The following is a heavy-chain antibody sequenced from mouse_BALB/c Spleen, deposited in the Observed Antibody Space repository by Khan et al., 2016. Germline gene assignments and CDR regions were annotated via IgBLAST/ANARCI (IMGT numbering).Heavy chain of an antibody. CDR3: ARSPDDYDGGFAY. D-gene: IGHD2-4*01. CDR1: GFNIKDTY. V-gene: IGHV14-3*02. CDR2: IDPANGNT. J-gene: IGHJ3*01. Sequence: VQLQQSGAELVKPGASVKLSCTASGFNIKDTYMHWVKQRPEQGLEWIGRIDPANGNTKYDPKFQGKATITADTSSNTAYLQLSSLTSEDTAVYYGARSPDDYDGGFAYWGQGTLVTVSA.